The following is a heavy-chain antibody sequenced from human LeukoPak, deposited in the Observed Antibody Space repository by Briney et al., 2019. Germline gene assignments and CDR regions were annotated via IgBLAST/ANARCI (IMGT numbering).Heavy chain of an antibody. CDR3: ARHPSGRMWLQQGGWFDP. D-gene: IGHD5-24*01. V-gene: IGHV4-39*01. Sequence: SETLSLTCTVSGGSISSISYYWGWIRQPPGKGLEWIGSMYHNGSTYYNPSLKSRVTISVDTSKNQFSLKLTSVTAADTAVYCCARHPSGRMWLQQGGWFDPWGQGTLVTVSS. CDR1: GGSISSISYY. J-gene: IGHJ5*02. CDR2: MYHNGST.